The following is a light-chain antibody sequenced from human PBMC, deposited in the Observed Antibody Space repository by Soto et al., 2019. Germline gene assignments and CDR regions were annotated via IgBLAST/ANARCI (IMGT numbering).Light chain of an antibody. J-gene: IGKJ4*01. CDR2: LGS. CDR3: MQALQSPLT. V-gene: IGKV2-28*01. CDR1: QSLLHSNGYNY. Sequence: DIVMTQSPLSLPVTSGAPASISCRSSQSLLHSNGYNYLDWYLQKPGQSPQLLIYLGSNRASGVPDRFSGSGSGTDFTLKISRVEAEDVGVYYCMQALQSPLTFGGGTKVDIK.